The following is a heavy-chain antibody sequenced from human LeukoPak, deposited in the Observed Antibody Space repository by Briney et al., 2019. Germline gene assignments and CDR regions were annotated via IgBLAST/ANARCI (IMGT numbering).Heavy chain of an antibody. CDR1: GGSIRKYD. J-gene: IGHJ4*02. CDR3: ASSLATNKIPRITFDS. D-gene: IGHD3-10*01. V-gene: IGHV4-59*01. CDR2: VSYSGST. Sequence: SETLSLTCTVSGGSIRKYDWNWIRQSPGKGLEWIGFVSYSGSTNFNPSLRSRVNMSLDTSKRQFSLNLSSVTAADTAFYYCASSLATNKIPRITFDSWGQGTLVSVSS.